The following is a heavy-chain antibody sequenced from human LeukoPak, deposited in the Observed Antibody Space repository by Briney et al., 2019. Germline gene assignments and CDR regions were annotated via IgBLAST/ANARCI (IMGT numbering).Heavy chain of an antibody. Sequence: GGSLRLSCAASRYTFSSYRMNWVRQAPGKGLEWVSSISSSSSYIYYADSVKGRFTISRDNANNSLYLQMNRLRAEDTAVYYCANLDWSKPYYGMDVWGQGTTVTVSS. J-gene: IGHJ6*02. D-gene: IGHD3-9*01. CDR1: RYTFSSYR. V-gene: IGHV3-21*01. CDR2: ISSSSSYI. CDR3: ANLDWSKPYYGMDV.